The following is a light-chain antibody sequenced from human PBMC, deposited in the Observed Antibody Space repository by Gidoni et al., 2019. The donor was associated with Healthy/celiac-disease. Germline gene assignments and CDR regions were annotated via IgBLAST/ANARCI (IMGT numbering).Light chain of an antibody. Sequence: AIRMTESPSSLSASTGDIVTITCRASQGISSFLAWYQQKPGKAPKLLIYAASTLQSGVPSRFSGSGSGTDVTLTISCLQSEDFATYYCQQYYNYPWTFGQGTKVKIK. CDR2: AAS. CDR3: QQYYNYPWT. V-gene: IGKV1-8*01. CDR1: QGISSF. J-gene: IGKJ1*01.